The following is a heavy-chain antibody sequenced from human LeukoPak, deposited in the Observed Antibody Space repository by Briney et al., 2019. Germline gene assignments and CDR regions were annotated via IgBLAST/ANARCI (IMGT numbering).Heavy chain of an antibody. D-gene: IGHD4-23*01. CDR2: INPSGGST. CDR1: GYTFTSYY. V-gene: IGHV1-46*01. Sequence: ASVKVSCKASGYTFTSYYMHWVRQAPGQGLEWMGIINPSGGSTSYAQKFQGRVTMTRDMSTSTDYMELSSLRSEDTAVYYCARDNSVEDTAWWFDPWGQGTLVTVAS. CDR3: ARDNSVEDTAWWFDP. J-gene: IGHJ5*02.